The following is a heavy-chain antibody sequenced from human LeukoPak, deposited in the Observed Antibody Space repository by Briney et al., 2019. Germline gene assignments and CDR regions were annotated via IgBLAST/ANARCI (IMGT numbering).Heavy chain of an antibody. D-gene: IGHD3-10*01. CDR3: ARGGDDGSGSFTDLDY. V-gene: IGHV4-34*01. Sequence: SETLSLTCAVYGGSFSGYYWSWIRQPPEKGLEWIGEINHSGSTNYNPSLGGRVTMSVDTSKNQFSLKLSSVTAAGTAVYYCARGGDDGSGSFTDLDYWGQGTLVTASS. CDR2: INHSGST. CDR1: GGSFSGYY. J-gene: IGHJ4*02.